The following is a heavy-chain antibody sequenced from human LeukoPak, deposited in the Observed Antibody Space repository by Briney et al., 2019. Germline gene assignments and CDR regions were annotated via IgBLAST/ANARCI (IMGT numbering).Heavy chain of an antibody. V-gene: IGHV1-2*02. D-gene: IGHD6-13*01. CDR1: GYTFTGYY. Sequence: ASVKVSCKASGYTFTGYYMHWVRQAPGQGLEWMGWINPNSGGTSYAQKFQGRVTMTRDTSISTAYMELSRLRSDDTAVYYCARVYARGAAAGRIPPHAFDIWGQGTMVTVSS. CDR3: ARVYARGAAAGRIPPHAFDI. CDR2: INPNSGGT. J-gene: IGHJ3*02.